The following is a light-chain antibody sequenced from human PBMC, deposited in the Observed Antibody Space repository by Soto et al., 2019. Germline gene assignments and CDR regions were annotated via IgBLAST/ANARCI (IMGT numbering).Light chain of an antibody. J-gene: IGLJ2*01. CDR1: SSDVGGYNS. CDR2: DVS. CDR3: STYTSTSPLV. Sequence: QSALTQPASVSGSPGQSITISCTGTSSDVGGYNSVSWYQQHPGKAPKLMIYDVSNRPSGVSNRFSGSKSVNTASLTISGLQAEDGADFYCSTYTSTSPLVFGGGTQLTVL. V-gene: IGLV2-14*03.